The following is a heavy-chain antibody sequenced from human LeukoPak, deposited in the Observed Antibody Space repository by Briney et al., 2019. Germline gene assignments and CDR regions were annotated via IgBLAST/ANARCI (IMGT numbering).Heavy chain of an antibody. D-gene: IGHD6-13*01. J-gene: IGHJ4*02. CDR1: GFTFSSYW. Sequence: PGGSLRLSCAASGFTFSSYWMGWVRQAPGKGLEWVANIKQDGSEKYYVDSVKGRFTISRDNAKNSLYLRMNSLRAEDTAVYYCARDHVAAAPYYFDYWGQGTLVTVSS. CDR2: IKQDGSEK. V-gene: IGHV3-7*01. CDR3: ARDHVAAAPYYFDY.